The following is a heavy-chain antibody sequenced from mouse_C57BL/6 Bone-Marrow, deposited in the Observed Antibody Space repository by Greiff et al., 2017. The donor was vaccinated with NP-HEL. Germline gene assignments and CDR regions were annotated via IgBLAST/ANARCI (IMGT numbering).Heavy chain of an antibody. D-gene: IGHD2-3*01. CDR2: IYPGSGST. J-gene: IGHJ4*01. CDR1: GYTFTSYW. CDR3: ARMDDGYHSYAMDY. V-gene: IGHV1-55*01. Sequence: QVQLQQPGAELVKPGASVKMSCKASGYTFTSYWITWVKQRPGQGLEWIGDIYPGSGSTNYNEKFKSKATLTVDTSSSTAYMQLSSLTSEDSAVYYCARMDDGYHSYAMDYWGQGTSVTVSS.